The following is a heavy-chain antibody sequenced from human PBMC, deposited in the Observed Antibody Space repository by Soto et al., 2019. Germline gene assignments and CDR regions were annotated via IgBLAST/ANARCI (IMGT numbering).Heavy chain of an antibody. CDR3: ATVGTTVTTINWFDP. CDR1: GFTFRSFA. Sequence: CSASGFTFRSFATSSVRQAPGRGLEWVSGISGSGYNTYYADSVKGRFTISRDNSKNTLFLQINSLRAEDTALYYCATVGTTVTTINWFDPWGQGTPVPVSS. J-gene: IGHJ5*02. CDR2: ISGSGYNT. V-gene: IGHV3-23*01. D-gene: IGHD4-17*01.